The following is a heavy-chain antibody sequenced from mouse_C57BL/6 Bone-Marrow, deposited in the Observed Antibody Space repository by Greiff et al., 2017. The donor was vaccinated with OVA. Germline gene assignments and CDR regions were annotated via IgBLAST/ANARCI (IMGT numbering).Heavy chain of an antibody. Sequence: VQLQQSGAELVRPGASVKLSCTASGFNIQDDYMHWVKQRPEQGLEWIGWIDPENGDTEYASKFQGKATITADTSSNTAYLQLSSLTSEDTAVYYCTTEGSMYYFDYWGQGTTLTVSS. D-gene: IGHD1-1*01. CDR2: IDPENGDT. CDR1: GFNIQDDY. J-gene: IGHJ2*01. V-gene: IGHV14-4*01. CDR3: TTEGSMYYFDY.